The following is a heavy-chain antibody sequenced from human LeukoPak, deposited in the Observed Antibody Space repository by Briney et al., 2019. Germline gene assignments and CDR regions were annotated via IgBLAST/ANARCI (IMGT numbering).Heavy chain of an antibody. CDR2: ISGSGGST. CDR3: AKAAEAYDILTGYFDY. CDR1: GFTFSSYA. J-gene: IGHJ4*02. Sequence: PGGSLRLSCAASGFTFSSYAMSWVRQAPGKGLEWVSAISGSGGSTYYADSVKGRLTISRDNSKNTLYLQMNSLRAENTAVYYCAKAAEAYDILTGYFDYWGQGTLVTVSS. V-gene: IGHV3-23*01. D-gene: IGHD3-9*01.